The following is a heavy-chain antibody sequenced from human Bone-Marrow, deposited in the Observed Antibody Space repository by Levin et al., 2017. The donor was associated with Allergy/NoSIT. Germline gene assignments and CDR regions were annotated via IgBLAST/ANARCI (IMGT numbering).Heavy chain of an antibody. V-gene: IGHV3-30*18. CDR3: ANLYCSSTSCLDY. Sequence: GGSLRLSCAASGFTFSSYGMHWVRQAPGKGLEWVAVISYDGSNKYYADSVKGRFTISRDNSKNTLYLQMNSLRAEDTAVYYCANLYCSSTSCLDYWGQGTLVTVSS. CDR1: GFTFSSYG. D-gene: IGHD2-2*01. CDR2: ISYDGSNK. J-gene: IGHJ4*02.